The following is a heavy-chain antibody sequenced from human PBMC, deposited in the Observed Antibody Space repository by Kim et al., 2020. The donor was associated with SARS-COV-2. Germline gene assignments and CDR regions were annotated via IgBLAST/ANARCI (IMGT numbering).Heavy chain of an antibody. CDR3: ARESWQQPTSSHMDV. D-gene: IGHD6-13*01. J-gene: IGHJ6*03. Sequence: ASVKVSCKASGYTFTSYGISWVRQAPGQGLEWMGWISAYNGNTNYAQKLQGRVTMTTDTSTSTAYMELRSLRSDDTAVYYCARESWQQPTSSHMDVWGKGTTVTVSS. CDR1: GYTFTSYG. CDR2: ISAYNGNT. V-gene: IGHV1-18*01.